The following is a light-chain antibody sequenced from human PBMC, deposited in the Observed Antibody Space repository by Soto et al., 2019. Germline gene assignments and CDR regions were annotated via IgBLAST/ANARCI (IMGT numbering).Light chain of an antibody. V-gene: IGKV3-20*01. Sequence: EIVLTQSPGTLSFSPGERVTLSCRASQSVSSSYLAWYQQKPGQAPRLLIYGASSRATGIPDRFSGSGSGTDFTLTISRLEPEDFAVYYCQQYGSSPVYTFGQGTKLEIK. CDR2: GAS. CDR3: QQYGSSPVYT. CDR1: QSVSSSY. J-gene: IGKJ2*01.